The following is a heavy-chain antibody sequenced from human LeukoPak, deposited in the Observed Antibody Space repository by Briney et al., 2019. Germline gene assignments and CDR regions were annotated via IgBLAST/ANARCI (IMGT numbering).Heavy chain of an antibody. J-gene: IGHJ6*03. Sequence: SETLSLTCTVSGGSISSYYWSWIRQPPGKGLEWIGYIYYSGSTNYKPSLKSRVTISVDTSKNQFSLKLSSVTAADTAVYYCARGEGFSSGWNLYYYYMDVWGKGTTVTISS. CDR1: GGSISSYY. D-gene: IGHD6-19*01. V-gene: IGHV4-59*01. CDR3: ARGEGFSSGWNLYYYYMDV. CDR2: IYYSGST.